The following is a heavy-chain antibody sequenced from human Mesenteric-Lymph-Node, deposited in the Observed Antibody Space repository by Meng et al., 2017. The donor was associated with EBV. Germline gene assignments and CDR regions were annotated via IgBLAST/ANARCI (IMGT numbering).Heavy chain of an antibody. V-gene: IGHV1-46*02. Sequence: QVQRVQAGAGVKKAGASVKVSCKASGYTLNNYYLHWVRQAPGPGLEWGGKIDPSGGSTTYTQKFRGRLTLTRDTSTSTVYMELSSLRSEDTAVYYCAREAGYSTNWPCDYWGQGTLVTVSS. CDR2: IDPSGGST. D-gene: IGHD6-13*01. CDR1: GYTLNNYY. CDR3: AREAGYSTNWPCDY. J-gene: IGHJ4*02.